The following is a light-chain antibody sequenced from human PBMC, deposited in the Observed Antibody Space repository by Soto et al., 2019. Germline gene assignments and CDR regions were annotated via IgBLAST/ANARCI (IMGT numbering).Light chain of an antibody. Sequence: EILFTQSPSTLCLSPPERSTLSCRASQSVSRNLAWYQQKPGQAPRLLIYGASSRATGIPDRFSGSGSGTDFTLTISSLEPEDFAVYYCQQRSNWPLITFGQGTRLEIK. V-gene: IGKV3-11*01. CDR2: GAS. J-gene: IGKJ5*01. CDR1: QSVSRN. CDR3: QQRSNWPLIT.